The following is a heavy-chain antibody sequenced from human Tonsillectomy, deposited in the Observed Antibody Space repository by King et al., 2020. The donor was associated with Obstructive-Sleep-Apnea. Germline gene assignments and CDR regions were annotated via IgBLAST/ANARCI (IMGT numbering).Heavy chain of an antibody. CDR2: IYYSGST. CDR1: GGSISSYY. J-gene: IGHJ6*02. D-gene: IGHD3-16*01. CDR3: ARDSWGYGMDV. Sequence: QLQESGPGLVKPSETLSLTCTVSGGSISSYYWSWIRQPPGKGLEWIGYIYYSGSTNYNPSLKSRVTISVDTSKNQFSLKLSSVTAADTAVYYCARDSWGYGMDVWGQGTTVTVSS. V-gene: IGHV4-59*12.